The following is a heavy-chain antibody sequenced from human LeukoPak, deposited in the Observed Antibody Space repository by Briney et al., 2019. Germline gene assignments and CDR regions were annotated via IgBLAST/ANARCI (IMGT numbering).Heavy chain of an antibody. Sequence: ASVKVSCKGSGYTFTGYNIHWVRQAPGQGLEWMGRIVSNIGVPNYERRFRDRVTVPRDTSINTAYMELSELRPDDTAVYYCVRGHNYGFDYWGQGTLVTVSS. CDR2: IVSNIGVP. CDR3: VRGHNYGFDY. V-gene: IGHV1-2*06. D-gene: IGHD5-18*01. J-gene: IGHJ4*02. CDR1: GYTFTGYN.